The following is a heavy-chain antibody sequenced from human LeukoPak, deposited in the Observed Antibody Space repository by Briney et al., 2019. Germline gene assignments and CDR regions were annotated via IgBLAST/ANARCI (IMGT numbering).Heavy chain of an antibody. Sequence: PGGSLRLSCAASGFTFSSYGMHWVRQAPGKGLEWVAVIWYDGSNKYYADSVKGRFTISRDNSKSTLYLQMNSLRAEDTAVYYCAKDGLTSKDSYYYMDVWGKGTTVTVSS. V-gene: IGHV3-33*06. D-gene: IGHD6-6*01. CDR1: GFTFSSYG. CDR3: AKDGLTSKDSYYYMDV. J-gene: IGHJ6*03. CDR2: IWYDGSNK.